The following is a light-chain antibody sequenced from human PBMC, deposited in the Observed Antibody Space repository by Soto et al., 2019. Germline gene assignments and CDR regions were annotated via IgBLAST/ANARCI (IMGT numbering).Light chain of an antibody. J-gene: IGKJ1*01. CDR3: QQYNSYPWT. V-gene: IGKV1-5*01. CDR1: QSISSW. Sequence: DIQMTQSPSTLSASVGDRVTITCRASQSISSWLAWYQQKPGKAPKLLIYDASSLESGVPSRLSGSGSGTEFTLTIRSMQTDDFANYYCQQYNSYPWTFGQGTKVDIK. CDR2: DAS.